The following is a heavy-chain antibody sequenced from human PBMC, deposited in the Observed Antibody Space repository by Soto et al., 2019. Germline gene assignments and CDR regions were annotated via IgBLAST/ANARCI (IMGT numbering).Heavy chain of an antibody. J-gene: IGHJ6*03. D-gene: IGHD2-2*01. CDR2: IKQDGSET. CDR1: GLTFSSYW. V-gene: IGHV3-7*01. CDR3: ARVVVVVPDYFYMDV. Sequence: EVQLVESGGGLVQPGGSLRLSCAASGLTFSSYWMSWVRQAPGKGLEWVANIKQDGSETNYVDSVKGRFTISRDNAKNSLYLQMHSLRAEDTAVFCCARVVVVVPDYFYMDVCGKVTTVTVSS.